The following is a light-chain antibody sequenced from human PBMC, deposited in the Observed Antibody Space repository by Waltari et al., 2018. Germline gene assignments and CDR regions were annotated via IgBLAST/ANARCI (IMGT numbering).Light chain of an antibody. CDR2: DND. J-gene: IGLJ3*02. V-gene: IGLV1-51*01. Sequence: QSVLTQAPSVSAAPGQKVTIPCAGSRSNIGSKYVSWYQQFPGTAPKLLIYDNDKRPSGIPDRFSASKSGTSATLGITGLQTGDEANYYCETWDTSLSAWVFGGGTKLTVL. CDR3: ETWDTSLSAWV. CDR1: RSNIGSKY.